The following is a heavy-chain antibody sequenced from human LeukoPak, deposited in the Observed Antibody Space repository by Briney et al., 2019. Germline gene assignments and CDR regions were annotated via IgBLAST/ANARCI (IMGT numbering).Heavy chain of an antibody. CDR1: GFTFSSYD. J-gene: IGHJ3*02. CDR2: IGTAGDT. D-gene: IGHD3-3*01. Sequence: PGGSLRLSCAASGFTFSSYDMHWVRQATGKGLEWVSAIGTAGDTYYPGSVKGRFTISRDNAKNSLYLQMNSLRAEDTAVYYCARGDPDISFGVAGEAFDIWGQGTMVTVSS. CDR3: ARGDPDISFGVAGEAFDI. V-gene: IGHV3-13*01.